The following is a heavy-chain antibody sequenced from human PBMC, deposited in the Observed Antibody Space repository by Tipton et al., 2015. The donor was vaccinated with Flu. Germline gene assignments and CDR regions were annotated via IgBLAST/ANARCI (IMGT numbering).Heavy chain of an antibody. CDR2: INPNSGAT. D-gene: IGHD4-17*01. Sequence: QLVQSGAAVQKPGASVKVSCKASGYTFTDYYIHWVRQAPGQGLEWMGRINPNSGATNYAQKFQGRVTMTRDTSINTAYMGLGRLRSDDTAVYFCATLRLSGDYPGFWGQGSLVIVSS. V-gene: IGHV1-2*06. CDR3: ATLRLSGDYPGF. J-gene: IGHJ4*02. CDR1: GYTFTDYY.